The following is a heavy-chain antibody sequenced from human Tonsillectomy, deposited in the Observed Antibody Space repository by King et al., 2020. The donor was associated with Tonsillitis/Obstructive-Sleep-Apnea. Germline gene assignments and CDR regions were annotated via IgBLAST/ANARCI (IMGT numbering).Heavy chain of an antibody. CDR3: ARYIVEVVVATLSQWRGLDA. CDR1: GGTFSSYA. Sequence: VQLVESGAEVKKPGSSVKISCKASGGTFSSYAITWVRRAPGQGLEWMGGIIPIVAITSYAQKVQGRVTITADKSTSTAYMELSSLRSEDTAVYYCARYIVEVVVATLSQWRGLDAWGEGSLVTASS. V-gene: IGHV1-69*10. D-gene: IGHD2-15*01. CDR2: IIPIVAIT. J-gene: IGHJ5*02.